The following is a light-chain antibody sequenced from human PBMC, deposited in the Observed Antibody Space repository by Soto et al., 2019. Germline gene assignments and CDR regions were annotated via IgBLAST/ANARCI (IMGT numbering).Light chain of an antibody. CDR2: DSS. CDR1: YDISSS. V-gene: IGKV1-9*01. CDR3: QELSHYPYT. J-gene: IGKJ2*01. Sequence: DIQLTQPPSFLSASVEDRVTISCRASYDISSSLAWYQQEPGKPPKLLIYDSSTLQTGVPSRFTGSGSGRKCTLSISGLQFWDFATYFCQELSHYPYTFGQGTKVDIK.